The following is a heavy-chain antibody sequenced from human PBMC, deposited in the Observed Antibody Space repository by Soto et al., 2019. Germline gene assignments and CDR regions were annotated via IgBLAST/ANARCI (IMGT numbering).Heavy chain of an antibody. J-gene: IGHJ4*02. Sequence: AGGSLRLSCAASGFTFSSYGMHWVRQAPGKGLEWVAVISYDGSNKYYADSVKGRFTISRDNSKNTLYLQINSLRAEDTAVYYYAKGATHFDYRRRGALAAVS. D-gene: IGHD1-26*01. CDR2: ISYDGSNK. CDR3: AKGATHFDY. CDR1: GFTFSSYG. V-gene: IGHV3-30*18.